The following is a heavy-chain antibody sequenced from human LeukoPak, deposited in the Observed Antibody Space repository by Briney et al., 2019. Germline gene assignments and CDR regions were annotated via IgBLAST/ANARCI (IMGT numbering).Heavy chain of an antibody. CDR2: ISADGGST. J-gene: IGHJ4*02. Sequence: GGSLRLSCVASGLNFDDFAMHWVRQAPGKGLEWVSLISADGGSTFSADSVKGRFSISRDNSKNSLYLQMNSLRSEDTAMYYCAKESGKFDYWGQGTLVAVSS. CDR1: GLNFDDFA. CDR3: AKESGKFDY. V-gene: IGHV3-43*02.